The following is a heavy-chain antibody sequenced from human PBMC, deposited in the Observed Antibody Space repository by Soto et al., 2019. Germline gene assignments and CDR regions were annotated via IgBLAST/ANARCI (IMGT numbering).Heavy chain of an antibody. CDR2: INQDGSEK. J-gene: IGHJ4*02. Sequence: GGALRLSCAASGFTFSTSWMDWVCQTPGKGLEWVANINQDGSEKNYVDSVKGRFTISRDNAKNSLFLQMISLTAEDSGLYYCKRYLDFWGQGTLVTVSS. CDR3: KRYLDF. CDR1: GFTFSTSW. V-gene: IGHV3-7*01.